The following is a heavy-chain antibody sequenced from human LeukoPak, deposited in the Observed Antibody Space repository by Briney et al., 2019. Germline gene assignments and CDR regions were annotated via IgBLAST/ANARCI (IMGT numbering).Heavy chain of an antibody. V-gene: IGHV3-21*01. Sequence: GGSLRLSCAASGFTFSSYGMNWVRQPPGKGLEWVSSISSSSGYIYYADSVKGRFTISRDNAKNSLYLQMNSLRAEDTAVYYCARVLVRGVTPAPSGVGTFDPWGQGTLVTVSS. CDR2: ISSSSGYI. D-gene: IGHD2-2*01. J-gene: IGHJ5*02. CDR3: ARVLVRGVTPAPSGVGTFDP. CDR1: GFTFSSYG.